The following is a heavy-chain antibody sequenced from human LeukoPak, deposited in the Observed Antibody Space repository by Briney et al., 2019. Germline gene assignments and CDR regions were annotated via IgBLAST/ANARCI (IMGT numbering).Heavy chain of an antibody. Sequence: SETLSLTCTVSGGSISSYYWSWIRQPPGKGLEWIGYIYYSGSTNYNPSLKSRVTISVDTSKNQFSLKLSSVTAADTAVYYCARALYAGNWSAPGGKETLVTVSS. D-gene: IGHD2/OR15-2a*01. CDR2: IYYSGST. CDR1: GGSISSYY. V-gene: IGHV4-59*01. CDR3: ARALYAGNWSAP. J-gene: IGHJ5*02.